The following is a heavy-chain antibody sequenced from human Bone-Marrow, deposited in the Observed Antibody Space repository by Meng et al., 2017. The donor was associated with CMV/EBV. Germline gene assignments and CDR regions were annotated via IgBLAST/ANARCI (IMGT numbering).Heavy chain of an antibody. CDR1: GYTFTGYY. CDR3: ARESPLIDYFDY. V-gene: IGHV1-2*02. J-gene: IGHJ4*02. CDR2: INPNSGGT. Sequence: VKVSCKASGYTFTGYYMHWVRQAPGQGLEWMGWINPNSGGTNYAQKFQGRVTMTRDTSISTAYMELSRLRSDDTAVYYCARESPLIDYFDYWGQGTLVTVSS. D-gene: IGHD2-15*01.